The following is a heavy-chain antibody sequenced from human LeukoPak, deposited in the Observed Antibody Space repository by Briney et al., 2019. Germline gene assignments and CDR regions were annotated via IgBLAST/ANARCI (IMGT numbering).Heavy chain of an antibody. CDR1: GYSFSSYW. D-gene: IGHD6-19*01. V-gene: IGHV5-51*01. CDR2: IYPGDSDT. Sequence: GESSKISCKGSGYSFSSYWIAWVRQMPGKGLEWMGIIYPGDSDTRYNPSFQGQVTISADNSISTAYLQWSSLKASDTAMYYCARFPRVAVAGYRYFDLWGRGTLVTVSS. CDR3: ARFPRVAVAGYRYFDL. J-gene: IGHJ2*01.